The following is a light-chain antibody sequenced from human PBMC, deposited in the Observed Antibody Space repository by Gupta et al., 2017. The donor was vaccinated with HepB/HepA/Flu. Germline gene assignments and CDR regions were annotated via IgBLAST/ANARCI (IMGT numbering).Light chain of an antibody. CDR3: QQDYNSPWT. V-gene: IGKV4-1*01. CDR2: WAS. CDR1: QNVLYNSNNKNY. Sequence: DIVMTQSPDSLAVSLGERATINCKSSQNVLYNSNNKNYLAWYQQKPGQPPKLLIYWASTRESGVPDRFSGSGSGTDFTLTISSLQAEDVAVYYCQQDYNSPWTFGQGTKVEIK. J-gene: IGKJ1*01.